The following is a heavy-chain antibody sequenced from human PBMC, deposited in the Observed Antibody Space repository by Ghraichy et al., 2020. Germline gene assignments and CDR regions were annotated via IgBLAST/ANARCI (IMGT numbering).Heavy chain of an antibody. CDR1: GGSISSYY. CDR2: IYYSGST. Sequence: SETLSLTCTVSGGSISSYYWSWIRQPPGKGLEWIGYIYYSGSTNYNPSLKSRVTISVDTSKNQFSLKLSSVTAADTAVYYCARAGVITMVRGVIGGWFDPWGQGTLVTVSS. CDR3: ARAGVITMVRGVIGGWFDP. V-gene: IGHV4-59*01. J-gene: IGHJ5*02. D-gene: IGHD3-10*01.